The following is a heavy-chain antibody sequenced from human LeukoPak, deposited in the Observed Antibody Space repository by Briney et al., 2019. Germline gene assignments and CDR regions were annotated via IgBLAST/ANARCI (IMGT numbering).Heavy chain of an antibody. CDR1: GFTFSSYD. Sequence: TGGSLRLSCAASGFTFSSYDMHWVRQATGKGLEWVSAIGTAGDTYYPGSVKGRFTISRENAKNSLYLQMNSLRAGDTAVYYCARGDLDTSGEFDYWGQGTLVTVSS. CDR3: ARGDLDTSGEFDY. CDR2: IGTAGDT. J-gene: IGHJ4*02. D-gene: IGHD3-10*01. V-gene: IGHV3-13*01.